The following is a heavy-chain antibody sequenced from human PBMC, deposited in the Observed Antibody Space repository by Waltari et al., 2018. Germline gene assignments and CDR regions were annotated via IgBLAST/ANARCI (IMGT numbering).Heavy chain of an antibody. Sequence: QVQLVQSGAEVKKPGASVKVSCKASGYTFTGYYMHWVRQAPGKGLEWMGRINTTSGGTNYAQKFQGRVTMTRDTSISTADMELSRLRSDDTAVYYGARWDCSGGSCYLDNWGQGPLVTVSS. J-gene: IGHJ4*02. D-gene: IGHD2-15*01. CDR3: ARWDCSGGSCYLDN. V-gene: IGHV1-2*06. CDR1: GYTFTGYY. CDR2: INTTSGGT.